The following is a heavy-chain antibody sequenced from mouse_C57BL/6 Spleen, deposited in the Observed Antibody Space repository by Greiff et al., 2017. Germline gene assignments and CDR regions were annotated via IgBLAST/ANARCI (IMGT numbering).Heavy chain of an antibody. CDR2: IDPETGGT. D-gene: IGHD1-1*01. CDR3: TRSNGSSSYYFDY. Sequence: VQVVESGAELVRPGASVTLSCKASGYTFTDYEMHWVKQTPVHGLEWIGAIDPETGGTAYNQKFKGKAILTADKSSSTAYMELRSLTSEDSAVYYCTRSNGSSSYYFDYWGQGTTLTVSS. J-gene: IGHJ2*01. V-gene: IGHV1-15*01. CDR1: GYTFTDYE.